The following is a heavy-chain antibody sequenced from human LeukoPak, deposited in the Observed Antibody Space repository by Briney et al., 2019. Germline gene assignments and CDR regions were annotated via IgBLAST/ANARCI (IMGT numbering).Heavy chain of an antibody. V-gene: IGHV1-2*02. Sequence: GASVKVSCKASGYTFTAYYMHWVRQAPGQGLEWMGWINPKSGGTNYAQKFQGRVTMTRDTSISTAYMELSRLRSDDTAVYYCARGVEMATTILDYWGQGTLVTVSS. J-gene: IGHJ4*02. D-gene: IGHD5-24*01. CDR1: GYTFTAYY. CDR2: INPKSGGT. CDR3: ARGVEMATTILDY.